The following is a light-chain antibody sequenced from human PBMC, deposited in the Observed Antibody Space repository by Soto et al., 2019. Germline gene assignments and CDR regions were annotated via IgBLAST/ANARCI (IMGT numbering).Light chain of an antibody. Sequence: VLSQSPAALSLYQTERATLSCRPSQSVSSYLAWYQQKPGQAPRLLIYGASNRATGIPARFSGSGSGTEFTLTISSLQSEDFAVYYCQQRSNWPPITFGQGTRLEIK. CDR3: QQRSNWPPIT. CDR1: QSVSSY. J-gene: IGKJ5*01. CDR2: GAS. V-gene: IGKV3-11*01.